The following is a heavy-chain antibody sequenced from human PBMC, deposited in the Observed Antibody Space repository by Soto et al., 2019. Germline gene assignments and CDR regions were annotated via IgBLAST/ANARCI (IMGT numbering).Heavy chain of an antibody. CDR1: VDAISSFS. J-gene: IGHJ4*02. CDR3: AGDFGSGSYRFDY. CDR2: IYYSGST. V-gene: IGHV4-59*01. D-gene: IGHD3-10*01. Sequence: PSETLSLTCTVSVDAISSFSWSWIRQPPGKGLEWIGYIYYSGSTTYNPSFKSRVTISIDRSEKQFSLKLTFVTAADTAVYFCAGDFGSGSYRFDYWGQGALVTVSS.